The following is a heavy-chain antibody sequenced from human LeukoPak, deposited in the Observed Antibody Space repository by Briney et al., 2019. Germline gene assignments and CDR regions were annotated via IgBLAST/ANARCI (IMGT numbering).Heavy chain of an antibody. CDR3: VYGPNHYYFDH. CDR2: VHDTGST. CDR1: GDSISGYY. D-gene: IGHD3-16*01. J-gene: IGHJ4*02. Sequence: SETLSLTCTVSGDSISGYYYTWIRQPTEKDLEWIGYVHDTGSTNYNSSLKSRVTISLDTSMKQFSLNLRSVTAADAAVYFCVYGPNHYYFDHWGQGTLVTVSS. V-gene: IGHV4-59*01.